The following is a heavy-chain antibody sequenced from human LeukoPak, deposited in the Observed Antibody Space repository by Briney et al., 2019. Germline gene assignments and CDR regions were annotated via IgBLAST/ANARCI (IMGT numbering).Heavy chain of an antibody. D-gene: IGHD1-7*01. CDR2: IYYSGST. J-gene: IGHJ4*02. CDR3: AGLITGTTCY. Sequence: PSETLSLTCTVSGGSISSYYWSWIRQPPGKGLEWIGYIYYSGSTNYNPSLKSRVTISVDTSKNQFSLKLSSVTAADTAVYYCAGLITGTTCYWGQGTLVTVSS. V-gene: IGHV4-59*01. CDR1: GGSISSYY.